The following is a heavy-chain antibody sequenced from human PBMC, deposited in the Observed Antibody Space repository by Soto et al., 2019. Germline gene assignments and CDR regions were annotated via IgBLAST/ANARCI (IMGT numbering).Heavy chain of an antibody. CDR2: ISWNSGSI. V-gene: IGHV3-9*01. CDR1: GFTFDDYA. CDR3: AKDKGVAVTVVDY. J-gene: IGHJ4*02. D-gene: IGHD2-21*02. Sequence: EVQLVESGGGLVQPGRSLRLSCAASGFTFDDYAMHWVRQAPGKGLEWVSGISWNSGSIGYADSVKGRFTISRDNAKNSLYLQMNSLRAEDTALYYCAKDKGVAVTVVDYWGQGTLATVSS.